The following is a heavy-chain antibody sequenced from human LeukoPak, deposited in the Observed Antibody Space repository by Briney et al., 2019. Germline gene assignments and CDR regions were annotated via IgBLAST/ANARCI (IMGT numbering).Heavy chain of an antibody. CDR3: ARGHYDVLAASYKWTPDY. CDR2: ITSGGDYI. V-gene: IGHV3-21*01. J-gene: IGHJ4*02. CDR1: GFTFNTFN. D-gene: IGHD3-9*01. Sequence: GGSLRLSCAASGFTFNTFNMNWVRQAPGKGLEWVSSITSGGDYIYYADSVKCRFTTSRDNAKNSLSLQLNSLRVEDTAVYYCARGHYDVLAASYKWTPDYWGQGTLVTVSS.